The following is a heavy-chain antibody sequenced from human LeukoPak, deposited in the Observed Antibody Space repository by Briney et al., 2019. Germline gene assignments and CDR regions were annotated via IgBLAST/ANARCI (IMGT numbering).Heavy chain of an antibody. D-gene: IGHD1-1*01. CDR2: MNSDASIT. J-gene: IGHJ4*02. CDR3: ARDFNWNPPDY. V-gene: IGHV3-74*01. Sequence: PGGSLRLSCAASGFTFSPYWMHWVGHGPGKGLVWVSRMNSDASITSYADSVRGRFTISRDNAKNTLYLQMNSLRVEDTAVYYCARDFNWNPPDYWGQGTLVTVSS. CDR1: GFTFSPYW.